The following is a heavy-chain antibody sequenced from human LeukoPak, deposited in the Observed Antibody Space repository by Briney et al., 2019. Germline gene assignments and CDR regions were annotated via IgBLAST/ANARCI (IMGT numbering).Heavy chain of an antibody. V-gene: IGHV3-23*01. Sequence: PGGSLRLSCAASGFTFSSYAMSWVRQAPGKGLEWVSAISGSGGSTYYADSVKGRFTISRDNSKNTLYLQMNSLRAEDTAVYYCAKPPSYGDYTNGDFDYWGQGTLVTVSS. J-gene: IGHJ4*02. CDR1: GFTFSSYA. CDR3: AKPPSYGDYTNGDFDY. CDR2: ISGSGGST. D-gene: IGHD4-17*01.